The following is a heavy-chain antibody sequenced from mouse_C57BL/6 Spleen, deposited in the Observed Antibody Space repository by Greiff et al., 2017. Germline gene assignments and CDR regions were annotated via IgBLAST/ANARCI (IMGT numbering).Heavy chain of an antibody. V-gene: IGHV6-3*01. CDR2: ISLKSYNYAT. CDR3: TIDGYWYFDV. J-gene: IGHJ1*03. CDR1: GFTFSNSW. Sequence: EVKVEESGGGLVQPGGSMKLSCVASGFTFSNSWMNWVRQSPEKGLEWVAKISLKSYNYATHYAESVNGRFTISRDDSKSSVYLQMNNLRAEDTGIYYCTIDGYWYFDVWGTGTTVTVSS. D-gene: IGHD2-3*01.